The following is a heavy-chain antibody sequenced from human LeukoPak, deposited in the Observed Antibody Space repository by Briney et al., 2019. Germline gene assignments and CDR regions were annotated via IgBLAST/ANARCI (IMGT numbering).Heavy chain of an antibody. J-gene: IGHJ3*02. CDR3: ARYSSSWTDAFDI. V-gene: IGHV4-59*12. Sequence: PSETLSLTCSVSGGSLSTYSWSWVRQSPGKRLEWIGYIYYGGTTNYNPSLKSRVTMSVDTSKNQFSLKLSSVTAADTAVYYCARYSSSWTDAFDIWGQGTMVTVSS. CDR1: GGSLSTYS. CDR2: IYYGGTT. D-gene: IGHD6-13*01.